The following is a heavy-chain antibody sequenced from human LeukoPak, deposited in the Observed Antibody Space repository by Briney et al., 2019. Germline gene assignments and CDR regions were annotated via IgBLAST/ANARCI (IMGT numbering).Heavy chain of an antibody. CDR2: IYHSGTT. V-gene: IGHV4-59*12. J-gene: IGHJ5*02. CDR1: GGSISSYY. CDR3: ARNDGRGFDP. Sequence: SETLSLTCTVSGGSISSYYWSWIRQPPGKGLEWIGYIYHSGTTNYNPSLKSRVTISVDTSKSQFSLKLSSVTAADTAVYYCARNDGRGFDPWGQGTLVTVSS. D-gene: IGHD1-1*01.